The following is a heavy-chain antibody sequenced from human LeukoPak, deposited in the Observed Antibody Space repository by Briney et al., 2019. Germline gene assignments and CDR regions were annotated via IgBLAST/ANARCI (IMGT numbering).Heavy chain of an antibody. Sequence: PSETLSLTCAVYGGSFSGYYWSWIRQPPGKGLEWIGEINHSGSTNYSPSLKSRVTISVDTSKNQFSLKLSSVTAADTAVYYCARDRIYYGSGSPQYYFDYWGQGTLVTVSS. J-gene: IGHJ4*02. V-gene: IGHV4-34*01. CDR3: ARDRIYYGSGSPQYYFDY. D-gene: IGHD3-10*01. CDR1: GGSFSGYY. CDR2: INHSGST.